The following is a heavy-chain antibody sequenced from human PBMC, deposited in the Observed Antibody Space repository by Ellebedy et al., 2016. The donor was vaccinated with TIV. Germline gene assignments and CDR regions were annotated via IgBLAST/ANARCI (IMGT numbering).Heavy chain of an antibody. CDR3: ARDSTSGASASFRFDP. Sequence: AASVKVSCKTSGYTFTSYYLHWVRQAPGQGPEWTGIIYPSGGRTTNAQKFQGRVTMTRDTSTSTVYMELSSLRSEDTAVYYCARDSTSGASASFRFDPWGQGTLVTVSS. V-gene: IGHV1-46*01. CDR2: IYPSGGRT. CDR1: GYTFTSYY. J-gene: IGHJ5*02. D-gene: IGHD6-19*01.